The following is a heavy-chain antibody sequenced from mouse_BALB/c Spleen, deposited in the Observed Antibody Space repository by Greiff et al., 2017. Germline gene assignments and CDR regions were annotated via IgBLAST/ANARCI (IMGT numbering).Heavy chain of an antibody. Sequence: EVKLVESGGGLVKPGGSLKLSCAASGFTFSDYYMYWVRQTPEKRLEWVATISDGGSYTYYPDSVKGRFTISRDNAKNNLYLQMSSLKSEDTAMYYCARARDYDPYAMDYWGQGTSVTVSS. CDR2: ISDGGSYT. V-gene: IGHV5-4*02. D-gene: IGHD2-4*01. CDR1: GFTFSDYY. J-gene: IGHJ4*01. CDR3: ARARDYDPYAMDY.